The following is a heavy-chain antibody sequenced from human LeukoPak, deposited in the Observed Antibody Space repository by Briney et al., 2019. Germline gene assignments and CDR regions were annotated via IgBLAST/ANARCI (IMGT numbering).Heavy chain of an antibody. CDR2: ISHDGGNE. CDR1: GFTFSSYG. CDR3: AKGSSGFDY. J-gene: IGHJ4*02. D-gene: IGHD6-19*01. Sequence: PGRALRLSCAASGFTFSSYGIHWVRQAPGKGLEWVAVISHDGGNEYYADSVKGRFTISRDNSKNTLYLQMNSLRAEDTAVYYCAKGSSGFDYWGQGTLVTVSS. V-gene: IGHV3-30*18.